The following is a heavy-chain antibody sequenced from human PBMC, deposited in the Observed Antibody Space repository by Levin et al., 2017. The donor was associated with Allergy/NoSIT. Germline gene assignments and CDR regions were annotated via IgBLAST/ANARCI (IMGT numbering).Heavy chain of an antibody. CDR1: GGSISPNF. D-gene: IGHD3-10*01. CDR3: TRAGRGLGYYFDY. Sequence: SETLSLTCTVSGGSISPNFWSWIRQPPGRGLEWIGYIYYTETTNYNPSLRGRVTMSVDTSKNQFSLKLTSVTAADTAVYYCTRAGRGLGYYFDYWGQGTLVTVAS. J-gene: IGHJ4*02. V-gene: IGHV4-59*08. CDR2: IYYTETT.